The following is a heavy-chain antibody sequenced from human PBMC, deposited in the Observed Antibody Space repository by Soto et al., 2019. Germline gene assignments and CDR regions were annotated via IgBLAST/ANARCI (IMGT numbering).Heavy chain of an antibody. J-gene: IGHJ4*02. V-gene: IGHV1-3*01. CDR3: ARDRPSTVVARFDY. CDR1: GYTFTSYA. CDR2: INAGNGNT. Sequence: SVKVSCKASGYTFTSYARHWVRQAPGQRLEWMGWINAGNGNTKYSQKFQGRVTITRDTSASTAYMELSSLRSEDTAVYYCARDRPSTVVARFDYWGQGTLVTVSS. D-gene: IGHD2-15*01.